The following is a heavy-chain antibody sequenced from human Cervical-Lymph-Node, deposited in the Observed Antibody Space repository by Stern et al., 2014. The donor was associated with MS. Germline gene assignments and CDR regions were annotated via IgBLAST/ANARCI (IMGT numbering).Heavy chain of an antibody. CDR2: LYWDDDK. V-gene: IGHV2-5*02. Sequence: QVTLKESGPTLVRPTQTLTLTCTFSGFSLSTSGVGVGWIRQPPGKALEWLALLYWDDDKRYSPSLKSRLTITKDTSKNQVVLTMTNMDPVDTATYYCARDPDYYGSGYYFDYWGQGTLVTVSS. D-gene: IGHD3-10*01. CDR1: GFSLSTSGVG. CDR3: ARDPDYYGSGYYFDY. J-gene: IGHJ4*02.